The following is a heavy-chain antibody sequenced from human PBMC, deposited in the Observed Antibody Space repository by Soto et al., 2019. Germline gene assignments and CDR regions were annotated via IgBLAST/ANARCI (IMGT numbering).Heavy chain of an antibody. V-gene: IGHV1-69*13. CDR3: ARDSVEYCSGGSCHRRMDY. Sequence: SSVKVSCNASGGTFSSYAISWVRQAPGQGLEWMGGIIPIFGTANYAQKCQGRVTITADESTSTAYMELSSLRSEDTAVYYCARDSVEYCSGGSCHRRMDYWGQGTLVTV. CDR2: IIPIFGTA. J-gene: IGHJ4*02. D-gene: IGHD2-15*01. CDR1: GGTFSSYA.